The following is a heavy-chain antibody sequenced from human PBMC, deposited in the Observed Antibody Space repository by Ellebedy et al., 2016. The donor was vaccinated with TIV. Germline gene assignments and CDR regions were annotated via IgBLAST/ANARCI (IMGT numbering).Heavy chain of an antibody. CDR3: ARGRYYDLLTGYYLGLDY. CDR2: INSDGSST. V-gene: IGHV3-74*01. D-gene: IGHD3-9*01. J-gene: IGHJ4*02. Sequence: GESLKISCAASGFTFTQYWLHWVRQAPGKGPVWVSRINSDGSSTTYADSVKGRFTISRDNAKNTLYLQMNSLRAEDTAVYYCARGRYYDLLTGYYLGLDYWGQGALVTVSS. CDR1: GFTFTQYW.